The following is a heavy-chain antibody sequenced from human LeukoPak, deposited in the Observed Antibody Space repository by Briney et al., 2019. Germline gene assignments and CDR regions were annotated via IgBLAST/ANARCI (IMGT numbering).Heavy chain of an antibody. CDR2: IYYSGST. V-gene: IGHV4-59*01. CDR3: ARVRYDSSGYTISGYAFDI. Sequence: SETLSLTCTVSGGSISSYYWSWIRQPPGEGVEWIGYIYYSGSTNYNPSLKSRVTISVDTSKNQFSLKLSSVTAADTAVYYCARVRYDSSGYTISGYAFDIWGQGTMVTVSS. J-gene: IGHJ3*02. CDR1: GGSISSYY. D-gene: IGHD3-22*01.